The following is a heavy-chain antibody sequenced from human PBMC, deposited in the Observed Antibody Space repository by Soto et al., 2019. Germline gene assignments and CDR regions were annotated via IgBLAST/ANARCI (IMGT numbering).Heavy chain of an antibody. CDR1: GYSFTSYW. CDR3: ATEYPVVPAAIAVYYYYGMDV. Sequence: PGESLKISCKGSGYSFTSYWISWVRQMPGKGLEWMGRIDPSDSYTNYSPSFQGHVTISADKSISTAYLQWSSLKASDTAMYYCATEYPVVPAAIAVYYYYGMDVWGQGTTVTVSS. D-gene: IGHD2-2*02. CDR2: IDPSDSYT. J-gene: IGHJ6*02. V-gene: IGHV5-10-1*01.